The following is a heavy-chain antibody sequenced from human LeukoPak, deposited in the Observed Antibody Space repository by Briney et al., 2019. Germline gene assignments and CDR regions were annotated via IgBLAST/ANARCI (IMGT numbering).Heavy chain of an antibody. V-gene: IGHV4-59*08. CDR2: IYYSGST. Sequence: SETLSLTCTVSGGSISSYYWSWIRQPPGKGLEWIGYIYYSGSTNYNPSLKSRVTISVDTSKNQFSLKLSSVTAADTAVYYCARHERLAAANWFDPWGQGILVTVSS. J-gene: IGHJ5*02. CDR3: ARHERLAAANWFDP. D-gene: IGHD6-13*01. CDR1: GGSISSYY.